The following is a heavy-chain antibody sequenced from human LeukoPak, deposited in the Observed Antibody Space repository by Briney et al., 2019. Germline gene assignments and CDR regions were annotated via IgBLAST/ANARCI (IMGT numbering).Heavy chain of an antibody. D-gene: IGHD3-10*01. Sequence: GGSLRLSCAASGFTFSSYAMSWVRQAPGKGLEWVAAISGIGTGTYFADSVEGRFTISRDNSKNTLYLQMNSLSAEDTAVYHCAKARPNYGSGSEDYFDFWGQGTLVTVSS. CDR1: GFTFSSYA. J-gene: IGHJ4*02. CDR3: AKARPNYGSGSEDYFDF. CDR2: ISGIGTGT. V-gene: IGHV3-23*01.